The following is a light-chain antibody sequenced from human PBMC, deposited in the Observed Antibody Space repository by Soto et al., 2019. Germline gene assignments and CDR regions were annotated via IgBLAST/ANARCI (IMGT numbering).Light chain of an antibody. Sequence: QSVLTQPPSASGTPGQRVSVSCSGSSSNIGNNSVFWYQHLPGTAPKLLIYRNDQRPSGVSARFSGSKSGTSASLAISGLRSEDEADYYCAAWDDSLSGSYVFGPGTKVTVL. V-gene: IGLV1-47*01. CDR3: AAWDDSLSGSYV. J-gene: IGLJ1*01. CDR1: SSNIGNNS. CDR2: RND.